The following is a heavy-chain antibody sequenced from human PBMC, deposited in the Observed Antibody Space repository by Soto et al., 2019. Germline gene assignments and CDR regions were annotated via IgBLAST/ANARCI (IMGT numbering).Heavy chain of an antibody. V-gene: IGHV4-31*03. CDR1: GGSISSGGYY. CDR3: ARVKTYSVNSSGYYFDY. CDR2: IYYSGST. J-gene: IGHJ4*02. Sequence: SETLSLTCTVSGGSISSGGYYWSWIRQHPGKGLEWIGYIYYSGSTYYNPSLKSRVTISVDTSKNQFSLKLSSVTAADTAVYYCARVKTYSVNSSGYYFDYWGQGTLVTVSS. D-gene: IGHD3-22*01.